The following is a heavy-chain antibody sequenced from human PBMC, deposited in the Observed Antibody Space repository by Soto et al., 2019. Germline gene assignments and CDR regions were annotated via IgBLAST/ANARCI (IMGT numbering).Heavy chain of an antibody. D-gene: IGHD2-15*01. CDR3: AGEVPWSTTRADYWYFDL. CDR1: GFTFISYA. CDR2: ISGGGDAT. J-gene: IGHJ2*01. V-gene: IGHV3-23*01. Sequence: EVQLLESGGGLVQPGGSLRLSCAASGFTFISYAMNWVRQAPGKGLQWVSAISGGGDATFYADSVKGRFTISRDNSRNTVTLQMNSLVADDTAVYYCAGEVPWSTTRADYWYFDLWGRGTLVTVSS.